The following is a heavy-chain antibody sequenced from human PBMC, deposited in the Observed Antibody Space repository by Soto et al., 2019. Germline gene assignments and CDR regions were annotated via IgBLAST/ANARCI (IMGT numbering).Heavy chain of an antibody. Sequence: EVQLWESGGRLVQPWGSLRLSCVASGINFRSYSMSWVRQAPGKGLEGVSGISGAGGSTYYADSVKGRFTISRDNSRNTLYLQMDGLRADDTAVYYCAKGRGDTCDDGYFFDDWGQGTLVIVSS. CDR1: GINFRSYS. CDR3: AKGRGDTCDDGYFFDD. V-gene: IGHV3-23*01. J-gene: IGHJ4*02. D-gene: IGHD4-17*01. CDR2: ISGAGGST.